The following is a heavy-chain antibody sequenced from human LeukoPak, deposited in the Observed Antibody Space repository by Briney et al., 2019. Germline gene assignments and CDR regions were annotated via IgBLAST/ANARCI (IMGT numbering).Heavy chain of an antibody. CDR2: ISAGGGSR. CDR3: AKGLLSGYDPLFDH. V-gene: IGHV3-23*01. CDR1: GFTFSSYA. Sequence: GGSLRLSCAASGFTFSSYAMSWVRQAPGKGLEWVSAISAGGGSRYYADSVKGRFTISGDNSKSTLYLQMNSLRAEDTAIYYCAKGLLSGYDPLFDHWGQGTLVTVSS. J-gene: IGHJ4*02. D-gene: IGHD5-12*01.